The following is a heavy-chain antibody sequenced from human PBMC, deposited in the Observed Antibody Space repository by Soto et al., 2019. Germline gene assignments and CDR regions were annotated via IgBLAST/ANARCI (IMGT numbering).Heavy chain of an antibody. Sequence: QVQLVQSGAEVKKPGASVKVSCKASGYTFTSYYMHWVRQAPGQGLEWMGIIRPSGGSTTYAQKFQGRVTRTRDTSTSTVYMELSSLRSEDTAVYYCARDIPSCGGVCHDAFDIWGQGTMVTVSS. J-gene: IGHJ3*02. CDR2: IRPSGGST. CDR1: GYTFTSYY. V-gene: IGHV1-46*01. D-gene: IGHD2-21*02. CDR3: ARDIPSCGGVCHDAFDI.